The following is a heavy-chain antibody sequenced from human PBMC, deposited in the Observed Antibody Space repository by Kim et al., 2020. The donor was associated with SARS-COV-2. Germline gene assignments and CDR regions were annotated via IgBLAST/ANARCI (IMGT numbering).Heavy chain of an antibody. CDR3: ARECFGEGFAFDI. J-gene: IGHJ3*02. V-gene: IGHV3-21*01. D-gene: IGHD3-10*01. Sequence: GGSLRLSCAASGFTFSSYSMNWVRQAPGKGLEWVSSISSSSSYIYYADSVKGRFTISRDNAKNSLYLQMNSLRAEDTAVYYCARECFGEGFAFDIWGQGTMVTVSS. CDR2: ISSSSSYI. CDR1: GFTFSSYS.